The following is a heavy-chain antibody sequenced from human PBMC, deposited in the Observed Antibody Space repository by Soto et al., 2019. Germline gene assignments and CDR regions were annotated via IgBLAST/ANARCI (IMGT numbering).Heavy chain of an antibody. CDR3: ARHGAYGSGSPLDY. CDR2: IYYSGST. J-gene: IGHJ4*02. D-gene: IGHD3-10*01. Sequence: QLQLQESGPELVKPSETLSLTCTVSGGSISSSSYYWGWIRQPPGKGLEWIGSIYYSGSTYYNPTRKSRVTLCIDTSKNQLPLKLSSVTAAETAVYYCARHGAYGSGSPLDYWGQGTLVTVCS. V-gene: IGHV4-39*01. CDR1: GGSISSSSYY.